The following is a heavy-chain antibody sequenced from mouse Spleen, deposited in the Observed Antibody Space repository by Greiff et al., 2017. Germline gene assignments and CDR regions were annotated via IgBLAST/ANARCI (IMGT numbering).Heavy chain of an antibody. V-gene: IGHV3-6*01. J-gene: IGHJ4*01. CDR2: ISYDGSN. Sequence: EVQRVESGPGLVKPSQSLSLTCSVTGYSITSGYYWNWIRQFPGNKLEWMGYISYDGSNNYNPSLKNRISITRDTSKNQFFLKLNSVTTEDTATYYCARTQVRHAMDYWGQGTSVTVSS. CDR3: ARTQVRHAMDY. CDR1: GYSITSGYY. D-gene: IGHD2-14*01.